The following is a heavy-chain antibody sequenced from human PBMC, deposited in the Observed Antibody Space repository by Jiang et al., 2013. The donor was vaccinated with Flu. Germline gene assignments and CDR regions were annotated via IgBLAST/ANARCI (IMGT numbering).Heavy chain of an antibody. CDR3: ARVVGQLWLSYDSSGTFDY. V-gene: IGHV1-3*01. Sequence: SGAEVKKPGASVKVSCKASGYTFTSYAMHWVRQAPGQRLEWMGWINAGNGNTKYSQKFQGRVTITRDTSASTAYMELSSLRSEDTAVYYCARVVGQLWLSYDSSGTFDYWGQGTLVTVSS. CDR2: INAGNGNT. D-gene: IGHD3-22*01. J-gene: IGHJ4*02. CDR1: GYTFTSYA.